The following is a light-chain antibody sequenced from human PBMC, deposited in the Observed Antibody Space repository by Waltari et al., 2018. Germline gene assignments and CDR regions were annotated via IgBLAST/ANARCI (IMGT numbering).Light chain of an antibody. CDR2: EVS. CDR1: STDVGGYGY. CDR3: SSHTSTVPHV. V-gene: IGLV2-14*03. Sequence: QSALTQPASVSGSPGQSITISCTGTSTDVGGYGYVSWYQQYPGRAPKLIIYEVSYRPSGMSTRVSGSKSGNTASLTIAGLQSDDEADYYCSSHTSTVPHVFGTGTRVTV. J-gene: IGLJ1*01.